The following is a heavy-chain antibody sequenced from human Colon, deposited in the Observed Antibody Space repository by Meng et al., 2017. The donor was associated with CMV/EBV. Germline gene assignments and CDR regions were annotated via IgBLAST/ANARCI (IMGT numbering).Heavy chain of an antibody. D-gene: IGHD2-2*01. CDR2: VNLDGSTR. Sequence: GESLKISCAASGFTFSSYWMHWVRQAPGKGLVWVSRVNLDGSTRSYADFVKGRFTVSRDNAKNMLYLQMNTLRDEDTAVYYCASCSSTSCYGYWGQGTLVTVSS. CDR1: GFTFSSYW. CDR3: ASCSSTSCYGY. V-gene: IGHV3-74*01. J-gene: IGHJ4*02.